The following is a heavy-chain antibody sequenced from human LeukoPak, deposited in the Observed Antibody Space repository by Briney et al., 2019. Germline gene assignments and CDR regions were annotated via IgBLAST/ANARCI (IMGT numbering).Heavy chain of an antibody. J-gene: IGHJ6*02. V-gene: IGHV4-59*08. CDR3: ARHHSIAAAGTNYYYGMDV. Sequence: PSETLSLTCTVSGGSISSYYWSWIRQPPGKGLEWIGYIYYSGSTNYNPSLKSRVTISVDTSKNQFSLKLSSVTAADTAVYYCARHHSIAAAGTNYYYGMDVWGQGTTVTVSS. CDR2: IYYSGST. D-gene: IGHD6-13*01. CDR1: GGSISSYY.